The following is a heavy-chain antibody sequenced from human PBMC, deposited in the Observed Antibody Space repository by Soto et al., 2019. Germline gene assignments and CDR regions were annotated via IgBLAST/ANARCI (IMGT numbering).Heavy chain of an antibody. V-gene: IGHV3-21*01. CDR3: PRDRGNPVLRYFDWLPSPDAFDI. Sequence: PGGSLRLSCSASGFTFSSYAMHWVRQAPGKGLEYVSAISSSSSYIYYADSVKGRFTISRDNAKNSLYLQMNSLRAEDTAVYYCPRDRGNPVLRYFDWLPSPDAFDIWGQGTMVTVSS. J-gene: IGHJ3*02. D-gene: IGHD3-9*01. CDR1: GFTFSSYA. CDR2: ISSSSSYI.